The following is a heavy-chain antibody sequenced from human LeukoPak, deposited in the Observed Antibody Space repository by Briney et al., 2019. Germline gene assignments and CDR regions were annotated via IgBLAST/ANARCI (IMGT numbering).Heavy chain of an antibody. V-gene: IGHV3-30*02. J-gene: IGHJ4*02. CDR2: IRYDGSNK. CDR3: AKDLRVPAAIPVDDY. Sequence: PGGSLRLSCAASGFTFSSYGMHWVRQAPGKWLEWVAFIRYDGSNKYYADSVKGRFTISRDNSKNTLYLQMNSLRAEDTAVYYCAKDLRVPAAIPVDDYWGQGTLVTVSS. D-gene: IGHD2-2*02. CDR1: GFTFSSYG.